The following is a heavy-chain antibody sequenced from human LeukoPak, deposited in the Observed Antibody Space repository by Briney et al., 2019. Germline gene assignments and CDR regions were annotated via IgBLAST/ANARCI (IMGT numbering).Heavy chain of an antibody. Sequence: GASLKISCQGAGSSFNSYWIGWGRQVPGKGLEGMGIIYPGDSDTRYSPSFQGQVTISADKSISTAYLQWSSLKASDTAMYYCARHPGSSSGALDIWGQGTMVTVSS. CDR3: ARHPGSSSGALDI. J-gene: IGHJ3*02. D-gene: IGHD3-22*01. V-gene: IGHV5-51*01. CDR1: GSSFNSYW. CDR2: IYPGDSDT.